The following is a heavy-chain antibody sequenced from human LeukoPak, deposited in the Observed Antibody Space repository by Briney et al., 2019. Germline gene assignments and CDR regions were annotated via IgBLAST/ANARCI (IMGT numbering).Heavy chain of an antibody. CDR3: GMVLWRSARRGP. V-gene: IGHV4-34*01. Sequence: SETLSLPCAVYGGSLIHYYWSWLRQSPGKGLEWIGDIDHSGGTSYNPALRSRVTMSIDSNRNQFYLKIDSVTASDTTVYYCGMVLWRSARRGPWEQGSVVSVSS. CDR2: IDHSGGT. J-gene: IGHJ5*02. CDR1: GGSLIHYY. D-gene: IGHD2/OR15-2a*01.